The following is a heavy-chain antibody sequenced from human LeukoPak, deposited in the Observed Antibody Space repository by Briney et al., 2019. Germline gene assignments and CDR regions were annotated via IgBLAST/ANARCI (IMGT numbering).Heavy chain of an antibody. Sequence: PSETLSLTCTVSGGSISSYYWSWIRQPPGKGLEWIGYIFYTGSTNYNPTLKSRVTISVLTSKNRFSLKLSSVTAADTAVYYCATLTGGDDAFDIWGQGTMVTVSS. V-gene: IGHV4-59*01. CDR3: ATLTGGDDAFDI. CDR2: IFYTGST. J-gene: IGHJ3*02. CDR1: GGSISSYY. D-gene: IGHD4-23*01.